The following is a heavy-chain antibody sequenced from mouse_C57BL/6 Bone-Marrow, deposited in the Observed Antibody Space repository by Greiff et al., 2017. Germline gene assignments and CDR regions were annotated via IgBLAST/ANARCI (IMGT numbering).Heavy chain of an antibody. J-gene: IGHJ3*01. CDR3: ARSAYYSSYPFAY. V-gene: IGHV1-75*01. CDR2: IFPGSGST. D-gene: IGHD2-5*01. Sequence: QVQLQQSGPELVKPGASVKISCKASGYTFTDYSINWVKQRPGQGLEWIGWIFPGSGSTYYNEKFKGKATLTVDKSSSTAYMLLSSLTSADSAVYFCARSAYYSSYPFAYWGQGTLVTVSA. CDR1: GYTFTDYS.